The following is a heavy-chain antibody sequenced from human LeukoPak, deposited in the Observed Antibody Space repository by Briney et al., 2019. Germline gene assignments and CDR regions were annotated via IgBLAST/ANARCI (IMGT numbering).Heavy chain of an antibody. CDR3: GKDPTPHCSSTSCYAWGWFDP. J-gene: IGHJ5*02. CDR2: TSYDGNNN. Sequence: GGSLRLSCAASGFTFSHYGVHWVRQGPGKGLEWVAVTSYDGNNNYFADSVKGRFTISRDNAKNTVYLQMNSLRAEDTAVYYCGKDPTPHCSSTSCYAWGWFDPWGRGTLVTVSS. V-gene: IGHV3-30*18. CDR1: GFTFSHYG. D-gene: IGHD2-2*01.